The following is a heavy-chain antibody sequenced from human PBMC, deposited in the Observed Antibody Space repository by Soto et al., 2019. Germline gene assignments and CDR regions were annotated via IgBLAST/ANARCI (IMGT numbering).Heavy chain of an antibody. D-gene: IGHD6-19*01. CDR2: TYYRSKWYN. Sequence: SQTLSLSCAISGDSVSSNRAAWNWIRQSPSRGLEWLGRTYYRSKWYNDYAVSVKSRITINPDTSKNQFSLQLNSVTPEDTAVYYCARAWGFSSGWYGSFSYWGQGTLVTVSS. V-gene: IGHV6-1*01. J-gene: IGHJ4*02. CDR1: GDSVSSNRAA. CDR3: ARAWGFSSGWYGSFSY.